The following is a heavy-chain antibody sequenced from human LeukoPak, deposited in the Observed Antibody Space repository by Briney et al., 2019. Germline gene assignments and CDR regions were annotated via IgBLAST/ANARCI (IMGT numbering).Heavy chain of an antibody. Sequence: GSLRLSFAASGFTFSSYAMTWVRPAPGKGLEWVSVISGGGTSAYYSDSVKGRFTISRDNSKNTLYLQMNSLRAEDTAVYYCARDRGDRVAFDIWGQGTMVTVSS. J-gene: IGHJ3*02. CDR3: ARDRGDRVAFDI. D-gene: IGHD2-21*01. CDR1: GFTFSSYA. CDR2: ISGGGTSA. V-gene: IGHV3-23*01.